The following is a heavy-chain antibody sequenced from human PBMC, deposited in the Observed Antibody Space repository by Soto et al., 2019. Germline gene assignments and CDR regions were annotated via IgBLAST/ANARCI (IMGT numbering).Heavy chain of an antibody. J-gene: IGHJ5*02. CDR2: IYHSGST. CDR3: ARDPPPQLGEKSGWFDP. Sequence: QVQLQESGPGLVKPSGTLSLTCAVSGGSISSSNWWSWVRQPPGKGLEWIGEIYHSGSTNYNPSLKCRVTISVDKSKNQFSLKLSSVTAADTAVYYCARDPPPQLGEKSGWFDPWGQGTLVTVSS. D-gene: IGHD3-16*01. V-gene: IGHV4-4*02. CDR1: GGSISSSNW.